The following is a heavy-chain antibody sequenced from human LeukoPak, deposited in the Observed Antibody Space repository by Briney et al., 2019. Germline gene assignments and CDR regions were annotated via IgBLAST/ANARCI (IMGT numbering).Heavy chain of an antibody. CDR1: GFTFSSYA. Sequence: GGSLRLSCAASGFTFSSYAMSWVRQAPGKGLEWVSTISNSGGSTYYADSVKGRFTISRDNSKNTPYLQMNSLRAEDTAVYYCARSSGYGYFDYWGQGALVTSST. CDR2: ISNSGGST. D-gene: IGHD5-12*01. V-gene: IGHV3-23*01. CDR3: ARSSGYGYFDY. J-gene: IGHJ4*02.